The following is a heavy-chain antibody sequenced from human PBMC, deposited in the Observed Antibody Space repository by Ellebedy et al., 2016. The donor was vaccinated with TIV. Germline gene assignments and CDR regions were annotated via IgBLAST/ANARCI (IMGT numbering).Heavy chain of an antibody. CDR1: GYTLTELS. CDR3: ASLLWFGDLRRGHNLKEGYWGQGN. J-gene: IGHJ4*02. CDR2: FDPEEGET. Sequence: AASVKVSCKLSGYTLTELSIHWVRQAPGKGLEWLGGFDPEEGETIYAQKLQGRVTMNEDTSTDTAYMELSSLRSEDTAVYYCASLLWFGDLRRGHNLKEGYWGQGNWGQGTLVTVSS. D-gene: IGHD3-10*01. V-gene: IGHV1-24*01.